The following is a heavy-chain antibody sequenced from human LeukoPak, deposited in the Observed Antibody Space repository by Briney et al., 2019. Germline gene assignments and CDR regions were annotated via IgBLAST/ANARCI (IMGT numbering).Heavy chain of an antibody. Sequence: SETLSLTCTVSGASISSYYWSWIRQPPGKGLECIGYIHYSGSTNYNPSLKSRVTISVDTSKNQFSLNLSSVTAADTAVYYCARTAGVAVAGSRQYFDQWGQGTLVTVSS. D-gene: IGHD6-19*01. J-gene: IGHJ4*02. CDR1: GASISSYY. CDR3: ARTAGVAVAGSRQYFDQ. V-gene: IGHV4-59*08. CDR2: IHYSGST.